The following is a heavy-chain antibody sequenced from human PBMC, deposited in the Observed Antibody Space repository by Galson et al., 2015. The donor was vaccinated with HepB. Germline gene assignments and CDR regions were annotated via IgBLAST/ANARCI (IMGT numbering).Heavy chain of an antibody. Sequence: SVKVSCKASGGTFTTYNINWVRQAPGQGLEWMGRYVPILDVANYAPNFQGRVTITADKSTTTVYLEVHSLRSDDTAVYYCAKNTVYAYYFYAMAVWGKGTTVTVSS. CDR2: YVPILDVA. D-gene: IGHD2-8*01. CDR1: GGTFTTYN. V-gene: IGHV1-69*02. CDR3: AKNTVYAYYFYAMAV. J-gene: IGHJ6*04.